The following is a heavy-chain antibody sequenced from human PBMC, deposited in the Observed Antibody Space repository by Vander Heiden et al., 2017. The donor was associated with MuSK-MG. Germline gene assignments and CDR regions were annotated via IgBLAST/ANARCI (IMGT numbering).Heavy chain of an antibody. CDR3: ARDPPLYSNSLGRFDY. J-gene: IGHJ4*02. V-gene: IGHV1-46*01. CDR1: GYTFTSYY. Sequence: QVQLVQSGAEVKKPGASVKVSCKASGYTFTSYYMHWVRQAPGQGLEWMGIINPSGGSTSYAQKFQGRVTMTRDTSTSTVYMELSSMRSEETAVYYCARDPPLYSNSLGRFDYWGQGTLVTVSS. CDR2: INPSGGST. D-gene: IGHD4-4*01.